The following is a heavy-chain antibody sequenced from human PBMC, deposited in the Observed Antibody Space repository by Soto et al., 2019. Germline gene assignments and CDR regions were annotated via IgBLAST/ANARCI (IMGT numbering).Heavy chain of an antibody. CDR3: ARYGSGSYYNFFS. V-gene: IGHV1-3*01. D-gene: IGHD3-10*01. J-gene: IGHJ4*02. Sequence: PGQRLEWMGWINAGNGNTKYSQKFQGRVTITRDTSASTAYMELSSLRSEDTAVYYCARYGSGSYYNFFSWGQGTLVTVSS. CDR2: INAGNGNT.